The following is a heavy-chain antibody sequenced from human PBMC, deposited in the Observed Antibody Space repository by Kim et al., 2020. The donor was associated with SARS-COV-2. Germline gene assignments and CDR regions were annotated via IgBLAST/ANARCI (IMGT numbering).Heavy chain of an antibody. D-gene: IGHD3-3*01. J-gene: IGHJ4*02. Sequence: SETLSLTCTVSGGSISSGGYYWSWIRQHPGKGLEWIGYIYYSGSTYYNPSLKSRLTISVDTSKSQFSLKLSSVTAADTAVYYCARLITIFGVVSSWDYWGEGALVTVSS. CDR3: ARLITIFGVVSSWDY. V-gene: IGHV4-31*03. CDR1: GGSISSGGYY. CDR2: IYYSGST.